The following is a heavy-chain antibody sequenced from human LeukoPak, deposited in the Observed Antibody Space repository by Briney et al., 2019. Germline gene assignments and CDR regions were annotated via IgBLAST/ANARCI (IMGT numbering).Heavy chain of an antibody. Sequence: PSETLSLTCTVSGGSLSSYYWSWIRQPPGKGLEWIGYIYYSGSTNYNPSLKSRVTISVDTSKNQFSLKLSSVTAADTAVYYCARHTYGAPIEYWGQGTLVTVSS. D-gene: IGHD4-17*01. CDR2: IYYSGST. V-gene: IGHV4-59*08. CDR3: ARHTYGAPIEY. J-gene: IGHJ4*02. CDR1: GGSLSSYY.